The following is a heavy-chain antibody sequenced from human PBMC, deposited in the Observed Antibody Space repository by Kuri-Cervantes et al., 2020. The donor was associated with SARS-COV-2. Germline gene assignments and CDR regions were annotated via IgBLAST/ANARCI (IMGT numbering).Heavy chain of an antibody. V-gene: IGHV4-59*01. Sequence: ESLKISCTVSNASISSYYWSWIRQPPGKGLEWIGYISHSRGTNYNPSLKSRVTISRDTSKNQFSLKLTSVSAADTAVYYCTRTQSGTLFGVVATFDSWGQGILVTVSS. CDR3: TRTQSGTLFGVVATFDS. CDR2: ISHSRGT. CDR1: NASISSYY. J-gene: IGHJ4*02. D-gene: IGHD3-3*01.